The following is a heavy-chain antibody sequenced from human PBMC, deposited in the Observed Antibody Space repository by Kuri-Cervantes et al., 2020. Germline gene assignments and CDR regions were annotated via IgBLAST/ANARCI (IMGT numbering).Heavy chain of an antibody. CDR1: GFTFGSYW. D-gene: IGHD3-10*01. CDR3: AKDRAYYGSGSYYPYYFDY. Sequence: GGSLRLSCAASGFTFGSYWMHWVRQAPGKGLVWVSRINSDGSSTSCADSVKGRLTISRDNAKNTLYLQMNSLGAEDTAVYYCAKDRAYYGSGSYYPYYFDYWGQGTLVTVSS. V-gene: IGHV3-74*01. J-gene: IGHJ4*02. CDR2: INSDGSST.